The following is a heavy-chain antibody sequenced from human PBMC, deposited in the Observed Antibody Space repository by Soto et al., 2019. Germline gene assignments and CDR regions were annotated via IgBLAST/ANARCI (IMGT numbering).Heavy chain of an antibody. CDR2: ISVSSSSI. V-gene: IGHV3-48*01. CDR1: AFSFSTYT. D-gene: IGHD3-10*01. CDR3: AQNGGSGRRYFGL. Sequence: EVELVESGGGLVQPGGSLRLSCAASAFSFSTYTMNWVRQAPGKGLEWVSYISVSSSSIKYADSVKGRFTISRDNAKNSLHLQMNSLRAEDTAVYYCAQNGGSGRRYFGLWGRGTLVTVSS. J-gene: IGHJ2*01.